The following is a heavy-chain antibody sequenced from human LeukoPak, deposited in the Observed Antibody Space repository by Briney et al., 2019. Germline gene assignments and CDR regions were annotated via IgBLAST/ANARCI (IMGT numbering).Heavy chain of an antibody. V-gene: IGHV1-8*02. J-gene: IGHJ4*02. CDR1: GYTFTSYD. CDR3: AREQALRGDPQPFDN. D-gene: IGHD5-12*01. Sequence: ASVKVSCKASGYTFTSYDLNWVRQATGQGLEWMGWMNLNSGNTGYAQKFQGRVTMTRNTSISTAYMELSSLRSEDTAVYYCAREQALRGDPQPFDNWGQVTLVTVSS. CDR2: MNLNSGNT.